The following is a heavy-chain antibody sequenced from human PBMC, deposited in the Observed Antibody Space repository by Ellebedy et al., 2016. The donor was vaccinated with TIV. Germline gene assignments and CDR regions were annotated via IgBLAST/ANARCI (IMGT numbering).Heavy chain of an antibody. CDR1: GGSITTGGDY. CDR2: VYYSGSP. CDR3: ARTDPWQPIDD. J-gene: IGHJ4*02. D-gene: IGHD2-21*02. Sequence: MPSETLSLTCTVSGGSITTGGDYWGWIRQPPGKGLEYIGSVYYSGSPYYNPSFKSRVTLSADTSKNQFSLNLRTVTAADTAVYYCARTDPWQPIDDWGQGILVSVSS. V-gene: IGHV4-39*01.